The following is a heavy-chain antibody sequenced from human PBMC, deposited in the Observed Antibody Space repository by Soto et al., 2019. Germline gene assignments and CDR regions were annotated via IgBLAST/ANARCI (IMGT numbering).Heavy chain of an antibody. CDR2: INPNSGGT. V-gene: IGHV1-2*02. D-gene: IGHD3-3*01. J-gene: IGHJ6*02. CDR1: GYTFTGYY. CDR3: ARVSLRRGSPWSLEYYDFWSGYVPRGFDYGMDV. Sequence: ASVKVSCKASGYTFTGYYMHCVRQAPGQELEWMGWINPNSGGTNYAQKFQGRVTMTRDTSISTAYMELRRLRSDDTAVYYCARVSLRRGSPWSLEYYDFWSGYVPRGFDYGMDVWGQGTTVTVSS.